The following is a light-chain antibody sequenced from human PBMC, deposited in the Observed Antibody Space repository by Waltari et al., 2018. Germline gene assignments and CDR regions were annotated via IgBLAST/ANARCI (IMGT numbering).Light chain of an antibody. V-gene: IGKV2-30*01. J-gene: IGKJ1*01. Sequence: DVVMTESPLSLPVSLGQPASLSCRSGQGLVNTDGNTYLSWFQQSPGQSPRRLIYKVSNRDSGVPDRFSGSGSGTDFTLTISRVEAEDVGVYYCMQATHWPWTFGQGTKVEIK. CDR2: KVS. CDR3: MQATHWPWT. CDR1: QGLVNTDGNTY.